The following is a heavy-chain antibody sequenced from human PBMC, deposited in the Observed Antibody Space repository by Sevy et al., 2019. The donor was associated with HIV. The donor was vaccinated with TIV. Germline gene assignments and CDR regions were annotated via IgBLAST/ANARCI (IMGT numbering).Heavy chain of an antibody. D-gene: IGHD3-10*01. CDR3: VRDRPVSGTTQLDY. V-gene: IGHV3-33*01. Sequence: GGSLRLSCAASGFTFSRHGMHWVRQAPGKGLEWVAVIWYDGSNKYYADSVKGRFTISRDNSKNTLYLQMNSLRAEETAVYYCVRDRPVSGTTQLDYWGQGTLVTVSS. J-gene: IGHJ4*02. CDR1: GFTFSRHG. CDR2: IWYDGSNK.